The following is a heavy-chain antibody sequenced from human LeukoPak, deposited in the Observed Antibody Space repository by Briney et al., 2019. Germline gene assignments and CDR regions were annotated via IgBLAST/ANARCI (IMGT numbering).Heavy chain of an antibody. J-gene: IGHJ5*02. CDR1: GYTFTSYD. Sequence: ASVKVSCKASGYTFTSYDINWVRQATGQGLEWMGWLNPNSGNTGYAQKFQGRVTITRNTSINTAYMELSSLRSEDTAVYYCAGMAVSGRDNWFDPWGQGSLVTVSS. CDR3: AGMAVSGRDNWFDP. D-gene: IGHD6-19*01. V-gene: IGHV1-8*03. CDR2: LNPNSGNT.